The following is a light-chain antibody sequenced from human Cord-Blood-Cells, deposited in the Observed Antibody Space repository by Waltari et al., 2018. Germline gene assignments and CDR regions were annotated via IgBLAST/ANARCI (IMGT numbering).Light chain of an antibody. CDR3: SSYTSSSTRV. CDR1: SSDVGGYNS. Sequence: QSALTQPASVSGSPGQSITISCTGTSSDVGGYNSVSWYQQHPGQAPKLMIYDVSNRPSGVSNRFSGSKSGNTASLTISGLQAEDEADYYCSSYTSSSTRVFGGGTKLTVL. J-gene: IGLJ3*02. V-gene: IGLV2-14*03. CDR2: DVS.